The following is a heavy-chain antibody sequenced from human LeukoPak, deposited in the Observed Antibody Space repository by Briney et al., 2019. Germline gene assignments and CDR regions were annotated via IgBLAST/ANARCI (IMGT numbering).Heavy chain of an antibody. J-gene: IGHJ4*02. CDR2: IIPIFGTA. D-gene: IGHD6-6*01. Sequence: SVKVSCKASGGTFSSYAISWLRQAPGQGLEWMGGIIPIFGTANYAQKFQGRVTITADESTSTAYMELSSLRSEDTAVYYCARGYSSSSHFDYWGQGTLVTVSS. CDR1: GGTFSSYA. CDR3: ARGYSSSSHFDY. V-gene: IGHV1-69*13.